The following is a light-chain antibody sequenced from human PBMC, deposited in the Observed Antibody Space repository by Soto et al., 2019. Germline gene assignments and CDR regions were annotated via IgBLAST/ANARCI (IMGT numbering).Light chain of an antibody. V-gene: IGKV3D-15*01. CDR3: QQYNNWPPMYT. J-gene: IGKJ2*01. CDR2: GAS. CDR1: QSVSSN. Sequence: EIVMTQSPATLSVSPGERATLSCRASQSVSSNLAWYQQKPGQAPRLLIYGASIRATGIPARFSGSGSGTEFTLTISSLQSEDFAVYYRQQYNNWPPMYTFGQGTKLEIK.